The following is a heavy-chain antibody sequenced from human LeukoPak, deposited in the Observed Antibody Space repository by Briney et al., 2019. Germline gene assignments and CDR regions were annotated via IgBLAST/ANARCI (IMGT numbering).Heavy chain of an antibody. CDR1: GGSISSGGYY. V-gene: IGHV4-61*02. CDR3: TRGGRGYYFDS. J-gene: IGHJ4*02. CDR2: IYSSGST. D-gene: IGHD2-15*01. Sequence: SETLSLTCAVSGGSISSGGYYWSWIRQPAGKGLEWIGRIYSSGSTNYNPSLKSRVTMSVDTSKNQFSLKLSSVTAADTAVYYCTRGGRGYYFDSWGQGTLVTVSS.